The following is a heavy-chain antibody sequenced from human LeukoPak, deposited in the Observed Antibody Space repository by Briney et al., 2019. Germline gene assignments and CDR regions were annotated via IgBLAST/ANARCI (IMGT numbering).Heavy chain of an antibody. J-gene: IGHJ4*02. CDR1: GFTFRSYD. CDR3: ARDKGPYYFDQ. V-gene: IGHV3-7*01. Sequence: GGSLRLSCAASGFTFRSYDMSWVRQAPGKGLEWVANIKHDGSEKYYVDSVKGRFTISRDNAKNSLYQQMNSLRAEDTAVYYCARDKGPYYFDQWGQGTLLTVSS. CDR2: IKHDGSEK.